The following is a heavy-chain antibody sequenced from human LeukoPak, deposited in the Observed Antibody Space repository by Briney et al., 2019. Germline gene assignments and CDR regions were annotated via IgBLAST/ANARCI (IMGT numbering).Heavy chain of an antibody. Sequence: PSETLSLTCTVSGGSISSYYWSWLRQPPGKGLEWIGYIYYSGSTNYNPSLKSRVTISVDTSKNQFSLKLSSVTAADTAVYYCARFLRGRVYYFDYWGQGTLVTVSS. CDR1: GGSISSYY. V-gene: IGHV4-59*01. J-gene: IGHJ4*02. CDR2: IYYSGST. D-gene: IGHD6-6*01. CDR3: ARFLRGRVYYFDY.